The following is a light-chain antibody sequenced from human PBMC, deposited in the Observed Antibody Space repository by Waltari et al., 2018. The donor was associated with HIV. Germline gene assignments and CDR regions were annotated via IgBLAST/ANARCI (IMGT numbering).Light chain of an antibody. CDR3: QQYYTTPFT. CDR1: QSVLYSSNNKNY. CDR2: WAS. Sequence: DIVMTQSPDSMAVSLGERATINYKSNQSVLYSSNNKNYLTWYQQRPGQPPKMLIYWASTRESGVPDRFSGSGSGTDFTLTISSLQAEDVAVYYCQQYYTTPFTFGPGTKVDIK. V-gene: IGKV4-1*01. J-gene: IGKJ3*01.